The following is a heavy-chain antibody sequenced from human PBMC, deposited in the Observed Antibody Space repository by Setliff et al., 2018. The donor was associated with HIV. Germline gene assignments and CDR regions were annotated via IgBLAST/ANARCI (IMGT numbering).Heavy chain of an antibody. CDR1: GGTFSSYA. Sequence: ASVKVSCKASGGTFSSYAISWVRQAPGQGLEWMGLINPGTGSTKYAQKFQGRVTMTSDPSTSTAYMELSSLRSEDTAVYYCARGVTLVRGGRGDIWGQGTMVTVSS. CDR2: INPGTGST. CDR3: ARGVTLVRGGRGDI. J-gene: IGHJ3*02. V-gene: IGHV1-46*01. D-gene: IGHD3-10*01.